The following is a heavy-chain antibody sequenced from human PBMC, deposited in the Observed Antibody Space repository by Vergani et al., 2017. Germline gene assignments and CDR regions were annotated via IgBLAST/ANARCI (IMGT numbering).Heavy chain of an antibody. J-gene: IGHJ5*02. V-gene: IGHV4-61*02. CDR3: ARDFLYSSSWYVFDP. CDR2: IYTSGST. D-gene: IGHD6-13*01. CDR1: GGSISSGSYY. Sequence: QVQLQESGPGLVKPSQTLSLTCTVSGGSISSGSYYWSWIRQPAGKGLEWIGRIYTSGSTNYNPSLKSRVTISVDTSKNQFSLKLSSVTAADTAVYDCARDFLYSSSWYVFDPWGQGTLVTVSS.